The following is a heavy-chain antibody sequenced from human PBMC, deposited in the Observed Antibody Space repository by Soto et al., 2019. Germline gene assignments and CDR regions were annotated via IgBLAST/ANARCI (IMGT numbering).Heavy chain of an antibody. V-gene: IGHV3-23*01. CDR2: ISSSGGTT. CDR3: AKSKSGYDRLFDS. J-gene: IGHJ4*02. CDR1: RFAFNTYS. Sequence: GGSLRLSYAAYRFAFNTYSVNWVRQAPGKGLEWVSSISSSGGTTYYADSVRGRFTISRDNSKNTLYLQMNSLRVEDTALYYCAKSKSGYDRLFDSWGQGTLVTVSS. D-gene: IGHD5-12*01.